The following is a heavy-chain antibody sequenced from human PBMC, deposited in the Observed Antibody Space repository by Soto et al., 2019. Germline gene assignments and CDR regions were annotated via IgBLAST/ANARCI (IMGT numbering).Heavy chain of an antibody. CDR1: GGSISSGDYY. Sequence: SGTLSLTCTVSGGSISSGDYYWSWIRQPPGKGLEWIGSIYYSGSTYYNLSLNSRVTISVDTSKNQFSLKLNSVTAADTAVYYCASRHSSPYFDYWGQGTRVSVSS. CDR3: ASRHSSPYFDY. J-gene: IGHJ4*02. CDR2: IYYSGST. D-gene: IGHD6-13*01. V-gene: IGHV4-30-4*01.